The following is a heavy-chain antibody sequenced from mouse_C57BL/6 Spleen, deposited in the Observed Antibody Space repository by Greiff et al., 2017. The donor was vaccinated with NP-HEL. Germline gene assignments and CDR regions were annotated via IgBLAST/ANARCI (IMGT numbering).Heavy chain of an antibody. Sequence: EVQLQQSGAELVRPGASVKLSCTASGFNIKDDYMHWVKQRPEQGLEWIGWIDPENGDTEYASKFQGKATITADTSSNTAYLQLSSLTSEDTAVYYWTPRYSNYDAMDYWGQGTSVTVSS. CDR3: TPRYSNYDAMDY. V-gene: IGHV14-4*01. CDR2: IDPENGDT. CDR1: GFNIKDDY. J-gene: IGHJ4*01. D-gene: IGHD2-5*01.